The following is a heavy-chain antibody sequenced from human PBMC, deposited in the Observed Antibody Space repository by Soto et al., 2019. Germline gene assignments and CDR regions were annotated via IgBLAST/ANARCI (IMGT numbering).Heavy chain of an antibody. Sequence: SETLSLTCTVSGGSISSYYWSWIRQPPGKGLEWIGYIYYSGSTNYNPSLKSRVTISVDTSKNQFSLKLRSVTAADTAVYYCAREGESGSYYLQAFDIWGQGTMVT. CDR3: AREGESGSYYLQAFDI. CDR2: IYYSGST. D-gene: IGHD1-26*01. CDR1: GGSISSYY. J-gene: IGHJ3*02. V-gene: IGHV4-59*01.